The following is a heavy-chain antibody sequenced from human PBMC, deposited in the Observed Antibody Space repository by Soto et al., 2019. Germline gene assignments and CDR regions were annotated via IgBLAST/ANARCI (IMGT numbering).Heavy chain of an antibody. J-gene: IGHJ4*02. V-gene: IGHV4-31*11. Sequence: QVQLQESGPGLVKPSQTLSLTCAVSGGSISSGGYSWTWIRQHPGQGLEFIGDISYSGTTYYNPSLKSRVTISADTSKNHFSLRLNSVTAADTAVYYCARAVSTHFDYWGQGTLVTVSS. CDR1: GGSISSGGYS. CDR2: ISYSGTT. D-gene: IGHD6-13*01. CDR3: ARAVSTHFDY.